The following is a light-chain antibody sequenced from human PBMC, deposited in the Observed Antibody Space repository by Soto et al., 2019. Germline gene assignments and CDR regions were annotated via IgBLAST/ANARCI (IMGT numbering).Light chain of an antibody. CDR1: QSVSSS. CDR2: DAY. V-gene: IGKV3-11*01. Sequence: EIVLTQSPATLSLSPGERATLSCRASQSVSSSLAWYQQKPGQAPRLLIYDAYNRATGIPARFSGSGSGTDFTLTISSLEPEDSAVYYCQQRSNWPLTFGGGTKVEIK. J-gene: IGKJ4*01. CDR3: QQRSNWPLT.